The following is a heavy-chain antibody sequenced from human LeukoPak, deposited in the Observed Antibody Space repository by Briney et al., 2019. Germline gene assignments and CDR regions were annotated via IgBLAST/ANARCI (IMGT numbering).Heavy chain of an antibody. CDR1: GYSIGSGYY. CDR2: IYHSGST. CDR3: ARHSYYYYYYMGV. J-gene: IGHJ6*03. Sequence: SETLSLTCAVSGYSIGSGYYWGWIRQPPGKGLEWIGSIYHSGSTYYNPSLKSRVTISVDTSKNQFSLKLSSVTAADTAVYYCARHSYYYYYYMGVWGKGTTVTVSS. D-gene: IGHD2-21*01. V-gene: IGHV4-38-2*01.